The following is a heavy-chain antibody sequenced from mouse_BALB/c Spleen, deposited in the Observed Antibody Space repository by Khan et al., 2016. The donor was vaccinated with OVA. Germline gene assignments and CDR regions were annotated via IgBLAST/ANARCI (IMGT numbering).Heavy chain of an antibody. D-gene: IGHD2-13*01. CDR3: ARLYGEDFEY. V-gene: IGHV3-2*02. CDR1: GFSITSDYA. Sequence: EVQLQESGPGLVKPSQSLSLTCTVTGFSITSDYAWNWIRQFPGNKLEWMGFISYSGNTNYNPSLKSLISITRDTSKNQFFLQLNSVTTEATVTYYCARLYGEDFEYWGQGTTLTGSS. CDR2: ISYSGNT. J-gene: IGHJ2*01.